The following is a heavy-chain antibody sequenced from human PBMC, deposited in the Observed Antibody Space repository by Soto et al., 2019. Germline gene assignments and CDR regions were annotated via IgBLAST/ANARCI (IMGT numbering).Heavy chain of an antibody. CDR1: GGTFSSYA. V-gene: IGHV1-69*12. CDR3: ARESRYCSGGSCYFLPGIDY. D-gene: IGHD2-15*01. CDR2: IIPIFGTA. Sequence: QVQLVQSGAEVKKPGSSVKVSCKASGGTFSSYASNWVRQAPGQGLEWMGGIIPIFGTANYAQKFQGRVTITADESTSTAYMELSSLRSEDTAVYYCARESRYCSGGSCYFLPGIDYWGQGTLLTVSS. J-gene: IGHJ4*02.